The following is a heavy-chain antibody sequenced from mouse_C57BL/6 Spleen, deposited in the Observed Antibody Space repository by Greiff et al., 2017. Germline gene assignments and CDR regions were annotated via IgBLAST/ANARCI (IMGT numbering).Heavy chain of an antibody. CDR1: GFTFSDYG. J-gene: IGHJ4*01. CDR2: ISSGSSTI. Sequence: EVKLMESGGGLVKPGGSLKLSCAASGFTFSDYGMHWVRQAPEKGLEWVAYISSGSSTIYYADTVKGRFTISRDNAKNTLFLQMTSLRDEDASMYYCASGRQLSPVGARDYWGQGTSVTVSS. CDR3: ASGRQLSPVGARDY. V-gene: IGHV5-17*01. D-gene: IGHD3-2*02.